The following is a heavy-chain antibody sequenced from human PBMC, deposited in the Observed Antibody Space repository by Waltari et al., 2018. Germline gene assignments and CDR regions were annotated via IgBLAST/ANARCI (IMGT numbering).Heavy chain of an antibody. CDR1: GFTFSNCT. CDR3: AKSPKVATIFDY. J-gene: IGHJ4*02. CDR2: ITGSGDAT. Sequence: EVQLLESGGGLAQPGGSLRLSCAASGFTFSNCTMRWVRQAPGKGLGRVSGITGSGDATYYADSVKGRFTISRDNSKNTLYLQMNNLRAEDTAVYYCAKSPKVATIFDYWGQGTLVTVS. D-gene: IGHD5-12*01. V-gene: IGHV3-23*01.